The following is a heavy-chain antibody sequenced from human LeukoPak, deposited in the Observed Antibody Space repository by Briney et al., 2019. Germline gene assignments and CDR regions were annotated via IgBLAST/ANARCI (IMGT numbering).Heavy chain of an antibody. J-gene: IGHJ6*03. CDR3: AKGRRDFWSGYDTEFLNYMDV. CDR2: ISWNSGSI. Sequence: HSGGSLRLSCAASGFTFDDYAMHWVRQAPGKGLEWVSGISWNSGSIGYADSVKGRFTISRDNAKNSLYLQMNSLRAEDMALYYCAKGRRDFWSGYDTEFLNYMDVWGKGTTVTVSS. D-gene: IGHD3-3*01. V-gene: IGHV3-9*03. CDR1: GFTFDDYA.